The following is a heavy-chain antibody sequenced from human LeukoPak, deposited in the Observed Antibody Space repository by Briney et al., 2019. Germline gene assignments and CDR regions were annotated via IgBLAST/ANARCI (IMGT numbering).Heavy chain of an antibody. Sequence: PSQTLSLTCSVSGGSIRSGDHYWSWIRQPPGKGLEWIGYIYFSGSTYYNPSLKSRVTISVDTSKNQFSLKLSSVTAADTAVYYCARIPRGRIAARPGYFDYWGQGTLVTVSS. D-gene: IGHD6-6*01. V-gene: IGHV4-30-4*01. J-gene: IGHJ4*02. CDR1: GGSIRSGDHY. CDR3: ARIPRGRIAARPGYFDY. CDR2: IYFSGST.